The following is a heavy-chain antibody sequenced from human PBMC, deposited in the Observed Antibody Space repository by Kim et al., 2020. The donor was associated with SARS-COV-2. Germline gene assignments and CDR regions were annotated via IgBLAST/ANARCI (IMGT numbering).Heavy chain of an antibody. Sequence: TDYAAPVTGSITISRDDSKNTLYLQMNSLKTEDTAVYYCTTDMITFDRDLWGQGTLVTVSS. J-gene: IGHJ4*02. V-gene: IGHV3-15*01. CDR3: TTDMITFDRDL. CDR2: T. D-gene: IGHD3-16*01.